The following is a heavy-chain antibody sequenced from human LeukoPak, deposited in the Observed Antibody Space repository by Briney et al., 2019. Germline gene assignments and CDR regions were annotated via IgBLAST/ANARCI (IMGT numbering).Heavy chain of an antibody. D-gene: IGHD3-16*01. J-gene: IGHJ4*02. CDR2: LRGNGDT. V-gene: IGHV3-23*01. Sequence: GGSLTLSCVASGFTFSSYAMSWVREAPARGLEWVSSLRGNGDTFYAESVKGRFTLSRDESRNTVYLHLNKLRVEDTAAYYCAKASWVSSADAVLWGQGTVVTVSS. CDR3: AKASWVSSADAVL. CDR1: GFTFSSYA.